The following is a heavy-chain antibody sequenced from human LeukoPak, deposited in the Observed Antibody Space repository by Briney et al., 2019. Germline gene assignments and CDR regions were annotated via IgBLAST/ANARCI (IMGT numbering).Heavy chain of an antibody. V-gene: IGHV3-30*18. CDR1: GFTFSSYG. D-gene: IGHD3-22*01. Sequence: PGGSLRLSCAASGFTFSSYGMHWVRQAPGKGLEWVAVISYDGSNKYYADSVKGRFTISRDNSKNTLYLQTNSLRAEDTAVYYCANSLNYYDSSGYWFGFDYWGQGTLVTVSS. J-gene: IGHJ4*02. CDR2: ISYDGSNK. CDR3: ANSLNYYDSSGYWFGFDY.